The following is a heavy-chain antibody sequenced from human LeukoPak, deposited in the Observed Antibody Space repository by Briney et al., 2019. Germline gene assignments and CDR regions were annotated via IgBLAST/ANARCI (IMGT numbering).Heavy chain of an antibody. CDR2: ISGDGGST. J-gene: IGHJ6*02. V-gene: IGHV3-43*02. Sequence: GGSLRLSCAASGFTFDDYAMHWVRQAPGKGLEWVSLISGDGGSTYYADSVKGRFTISRDNSKNSLYLQMNSLRTEDTALYYCAKDIHGSGSYYYYYYGMDVWGQGTTVTVSS. D-gene: IGHD3-10*01. CDR1: GFTFDDYA. CDR3: AKDIHGSGSYYYYYYGMDV.